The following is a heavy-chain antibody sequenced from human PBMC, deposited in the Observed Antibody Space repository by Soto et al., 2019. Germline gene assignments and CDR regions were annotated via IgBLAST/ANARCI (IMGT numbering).Heavy chain of an antibody. V-gene: IGHV1-46*01. Sequence: QVQLVQSGAEVKKPGASVKVSCKASGYTFTSYYMHWVRQAPGQGLEWMGIINPSGGSTSYAQKFQGRVTMTRDTSTSTVYMELSSLRSEDTAVYYCAREGRDLGYCSGGSCYKEWIWFDPWGQGTLVTVSS. CDR2: INPSGGST. J-gene: IGHJ5*02. CDR1: GYTFTSYY. CDR3: AREGRDLGYCSGGSCYKEWIWFDP. D-gene: IGHD2-15*01.